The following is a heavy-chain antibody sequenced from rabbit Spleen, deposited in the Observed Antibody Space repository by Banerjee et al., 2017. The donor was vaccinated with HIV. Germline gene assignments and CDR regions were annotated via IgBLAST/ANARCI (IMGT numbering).Heavy chain of an antibody. CDR1: GFSFSSSDY. V-gene: IGHV1S40*01. D-gene: IGHD1-1*01. CDR3: ARDTSSSFSSYGMDL. J-gene: IGHJ6*01. Sequence: QSLEESGGDLVKPGASLTLTCTASGFSFSSSDYMCWVRQPPGKGLEWISCIAGSSSGFTYSATWAKGRFTCSKTSSTTVTLQMTRLTAADTATYFCARDTSSSFSSYGMDLWGQGTLVTVS. CDR2: IAGSSSGFT.